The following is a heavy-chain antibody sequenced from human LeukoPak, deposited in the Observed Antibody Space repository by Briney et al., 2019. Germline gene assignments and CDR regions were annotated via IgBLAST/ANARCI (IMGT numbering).Heavy chain of an antibody. CDR3: AKESAGVMVQGGHYYFDY. D-gene: IGHD3-10*01. CDR1: GFTFSSYG. V-gene: IGHV3-30*18. CDR2: ISYDGSNK. Sequence: QSGGSLRLSCAASGFTFSSYGMHWVRQAPGKGLEWVAVISYDGSNKYYADSVKGRFTISRDNSKNTLYLQMNSLRAEDTAVYYCAKESAGVMVQGGHYYFDYWGQGTLVTVSS. J-gene: IGHJ4*02.